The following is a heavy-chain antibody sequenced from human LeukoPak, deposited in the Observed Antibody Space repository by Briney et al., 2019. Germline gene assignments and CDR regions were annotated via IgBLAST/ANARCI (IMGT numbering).Heavy chain of an antibody. J-gene: IGHJ6*03. CDR2: ISSSGSTI. Sequence: GGSLRLSCAASGFTFSDYYTSWIRQAPGKGLEWVSYISSSGSTIYYADSVKGRFTISRDNAKNSLYLQMNSLRAEDTAVYYCARYYDFWSGYPYYYYMDVWGKGTTVTVSS. V-gene: IGHV3-11*04. CDR1: GFTFSDYY. CDR3: ARYYDFWSGYPYYYYMDV. D-gene: IGHD3-3*01.